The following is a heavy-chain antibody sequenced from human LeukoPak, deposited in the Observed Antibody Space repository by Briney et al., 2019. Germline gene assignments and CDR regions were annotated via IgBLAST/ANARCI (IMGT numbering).Heavy chain of an antibody. CDR3: ARGSGSDDY. D-gene: IGHD3-10*01. V-gene: IGHV4-34*01. Sequence: SQTLSLTCAVYGGSFSGYYWSWIRQPPGKGLEWIGEINHSGSTNYNPSLKSRVTISVDTSKNQFSLKLSSVTAADTAVYYCARGSGSDDYWGQGTLVTVSS. CDR2: INHSGST. J-gene: IGHJ4*02. CDR1: GGSFSGYY.